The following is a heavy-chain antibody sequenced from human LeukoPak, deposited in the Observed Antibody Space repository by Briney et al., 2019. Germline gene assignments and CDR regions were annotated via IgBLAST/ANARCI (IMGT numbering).Heavy chain of an antibody. D-gene: IGHD1-7*01. CDR3: ARGNYVVYYYYKDV. CDR1: GYTFTGYY. Sequence: GASVKVSCKASGYTFTGYYMHWVRQAPGQGLEWMGWINPNSGGTNYAQKFQGRVTMTRDTSISTAYMELSRLRSDDTAVYYCARGNYVVYYYYKDVWGKGTTVTVSS. CDR2: INPNSGGT. V-gene: IGHV1-2*02. J-gene: IGHJ6*03.